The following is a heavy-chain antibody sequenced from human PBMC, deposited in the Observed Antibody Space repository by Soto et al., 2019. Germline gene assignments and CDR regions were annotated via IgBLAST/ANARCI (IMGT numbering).Heavy chain of an antibody. CDR3: ARWCSIVKATLPEY. CDR1: GFTFSNYA. V-gene: IGHV3-23*01. CDR2: LKGSGGST. Sequence: QSVGSLRPSCAASGFTFSNYAMTWVRPAPEKGHGLVSGLKGSGGSTTSAASVKGWFAIRRDNSNNTLYLQMNSLIDGDKDVYSCARWCSIVKATLPEYWGQRTLV. D-gene: IGHD2-8*01. J-gene: IGHJ4*02.